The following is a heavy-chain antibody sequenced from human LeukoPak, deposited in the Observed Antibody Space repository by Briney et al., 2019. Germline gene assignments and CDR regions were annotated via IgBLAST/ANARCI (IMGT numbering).Heavy chain of an antibody. CDR3: AREGNGMDA. CDR2: ISWNSGV. Sequence: GGSLRLSCAASGFTFDDYAMHWVRQAPGKGLEWVSGISWNSGVDYADSVKGRFTISRDNSKNTLYLQMNSLRAEDTAVYYCAREGNGMDAWGQGTTVIVPS. D-gene: IGHD6-13*01. V-gene: IGHV3-9*01. CDR1: GFTFDDYA. J-gene: IGHJ6*02.